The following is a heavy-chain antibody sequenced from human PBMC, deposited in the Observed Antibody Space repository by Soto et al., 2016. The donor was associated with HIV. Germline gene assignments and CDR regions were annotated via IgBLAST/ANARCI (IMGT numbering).Heavy chain of an antibody. D-gene: IGHD6-13*01. Sequence: EVQLLESGGDLIQPGGSLRLSCQASGFTFTDYTMTWVRQAPGKRPEWVSSIGASGITYYADSVKGRFTMSRDDSKNTLYLQMDSLRAEDTAIYYCAXDNFNIPAADKPXDXWGQGTLGTSP. CDR1: GFTFTDYT. J-gene: IGHJ4*02. CDR3: AXDNFNIPAADKPXDX. V-gene: IGHV3-23*01. CDR2: SIGASGIT.